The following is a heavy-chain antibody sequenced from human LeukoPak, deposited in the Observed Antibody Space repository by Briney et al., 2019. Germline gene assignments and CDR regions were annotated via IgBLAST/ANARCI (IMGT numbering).Heavy chain of an antibody. V-gene: IGHV4-34*01. D-gene: IGHD4-17*01. CDR2: INHSGST. J-gene: IGHJ6*03. CDR1: GGSFSGYY. Sequence: PSETLSLTCAVYGGSFSGYYWSWIRQPPGKGLEWIGEINHSGSTNYNPSLKSRVTISVDTSKNQFSLKLSSVTAADTAVYYCARVLDYGDFRYYYFHIDVWGKGTSVTISS. CDR3: ARVLDYGDFRYYYFHIDV.